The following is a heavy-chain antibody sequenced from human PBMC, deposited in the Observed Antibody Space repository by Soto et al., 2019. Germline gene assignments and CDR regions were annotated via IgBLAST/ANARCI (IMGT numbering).Heavy chain of an antibody. D-gene: IGHD3-22*01. V-gene: IGHV3-21*01. CDR3: ARADYFDSSAYYFSGWFDP. CDR2: ISSSSSSI. Sequence: GGSLRLSCAASGFTFSAYNMNWVRQAPGKGLEWVSSISSSSSSIYYADSVKGRFTISRDNAKTSLYLQMNSLRAEDTAVYYCARADYFDSSAYYFSGWFDPWGQGTLVTVSS. J-gene: IGHJ5*02. CDR1: GFTFSAYN.